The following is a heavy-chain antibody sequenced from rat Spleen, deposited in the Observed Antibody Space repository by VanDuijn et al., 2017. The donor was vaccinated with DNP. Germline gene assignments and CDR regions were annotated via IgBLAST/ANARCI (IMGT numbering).Heavy chain of an antibody. D-gene: IGHD4-3*01. CDR3: ARHYNSGFDY. CDR1: GLSLISNS. Sequence: QVQLKESGPGLVQPSQTLSLTCTVPGLSLISNSVSWIRQPPGKGLEGMGVIWSSGDTEYNSAIKSRLSISRDTSKSRVFLKMNSLQTEDTAMYFCARHYNSGFDYWGHGVMVTVSS. V-gene: IGHV2-47*01. J-gene: IGHJ2*01. CDR2: IWSSGDT.